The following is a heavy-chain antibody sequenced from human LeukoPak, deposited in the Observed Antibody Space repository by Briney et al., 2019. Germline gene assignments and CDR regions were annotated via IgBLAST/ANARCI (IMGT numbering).Heavy chain of an antibody. CDR3: ARGYYHDF. J-gene: IGHJ4*02. D-gene: IGHD3-10*01. V-gene: IGHV4-39*01. CDR1: GGSISSSTFY. Sequence: PSETLSLTCTVSGGSISSSTFYWGWIRQPPGMGLEWIGTIYYSGSTYYNPALKSRVTISVVTSKNQFSLRLSSVTAADTAVYYCARGYYHDFWGQGTLVTVSS. CDR2: IYYSGST.